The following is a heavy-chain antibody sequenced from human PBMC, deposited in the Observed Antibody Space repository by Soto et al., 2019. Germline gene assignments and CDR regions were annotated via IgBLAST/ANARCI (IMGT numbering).Heavy chain of an antibody. D-gene: IGHD6-6*01. CDR1: GGSISSSSYY. V-gene: IGHV4-39*01. Sequence: SETLSLTCTVSGGSISSSSYYWGWIRQPPGKGLEWIGSIYYSGSTYYNPSLKSRVTISVDTSKNQFSLKLSSVTAADTAVYYCARNGLAARYYYYYGRDVWGQGTTVTVSS. CDR3: ARNGLAARYYYYYGRDV. J-gene: IGHJ6*02. CDR2: IYYSGST.